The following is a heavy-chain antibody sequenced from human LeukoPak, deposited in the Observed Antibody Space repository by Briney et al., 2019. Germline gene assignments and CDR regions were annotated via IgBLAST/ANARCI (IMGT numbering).Heavy chain of an antibody. Sequence: SQTLSLTCTVSGGSINSGDYYWSWIRQPPGKGLEWIGYIYYSGGTYYNPSLKSRVSISVDTSKNQFSLKLSSLTAADTAVYYCARDSAQPKRIYQLSSGGWFDPWGQGSLVTVSS. D-gene: IGHD2-2*01. CDR1: GGSINSGDYY. CDR3: ARDSAQPKRIYQLSSGGWFDP. V-gene: IGHV4-30-4*01. J-gene: IGHJ5*02. CDR2: IYYSGGT.